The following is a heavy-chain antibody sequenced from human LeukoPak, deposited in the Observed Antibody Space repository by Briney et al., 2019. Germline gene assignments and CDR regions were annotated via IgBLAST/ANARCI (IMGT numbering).Heavy chain of an antibody. J-gene: IGHJ4*02. V-gene: IGHV3-30*01. CDR3: ARDRLHDYGGNSGYFDY. CDR2: ISYDGSNK. CDR1: GFTFSSYA. D-gene: IGHD4-23*01. Sequence: GRSLRLSCAASGFTFSSYAMHWVRQAPGKGLEWVAVISYDGSNKYYADSVKGRFTISRDNSKNTLYLQMNSLRAEDTAVYYCARDRLHDYGGNSGYFDYWGQGTLVTVSS.